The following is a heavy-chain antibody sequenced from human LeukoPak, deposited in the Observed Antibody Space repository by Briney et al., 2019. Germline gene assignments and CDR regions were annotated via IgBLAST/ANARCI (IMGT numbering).Heavy chain of an antibody. CDR2: ISAYNGNT. J-gene: IGHJ4*02. CDR3: ARLVRERWNGDYGDY. D-gene: IGHD4/OR15-4a*01. Sequence: ASVKVSCKASGYTFTSYGISWVRQAPGQGLEWMGWISAYNGNTNYAQKPQGRVTMTTVTSTSTAYMELRSLRSDDTAVYYCARLVRERWNGDYGDYWGQGTLVTVSS. CDR1: GYTFTSYG. V-gene: IGHV1-18*01.